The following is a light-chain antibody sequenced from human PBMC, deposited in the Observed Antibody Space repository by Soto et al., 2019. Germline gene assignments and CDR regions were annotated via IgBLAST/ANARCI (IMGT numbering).Light chain of an antibody. V-gene: IGKV1-39*01. Sequence: DIQLTQSPSSLSASVRDRVTITCRASQSISNYLNWYQQKPGKAPKLLIYAASSLQKGVPSRFSGSGSGTDFTLTISSLQPEDFATYYCQQGFSTVTFGGGTKVEIK. CDR1: QSISNY. J-gene: IGKJ4*01. CDR2: AAS. CDR3: QQGFSTVT.